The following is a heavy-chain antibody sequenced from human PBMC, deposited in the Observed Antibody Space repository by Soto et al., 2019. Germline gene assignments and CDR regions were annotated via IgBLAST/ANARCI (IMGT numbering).Heavy chain of an antibody. J-gene: IGHJ5*02. CDR2: INPSGGST. CDR3: ARVYPSDTRYGYVGNNWFDP. D-gene: IGHD5-18*01. V-gene: IGHV1-46*03. Sequence: QVQLVQSGAEVKKPGASVKVSCKASGYTFTSYYMHWVRQAPGQGLEWMGIINPSGGSTSYAQKSQATVTMTTDTSTSTVYMALRSLRSEDTAVYYCARVYPSDTRYGYVGNNWFDPWGQGTLVTVSS. CDR1: GYTFTSYY.